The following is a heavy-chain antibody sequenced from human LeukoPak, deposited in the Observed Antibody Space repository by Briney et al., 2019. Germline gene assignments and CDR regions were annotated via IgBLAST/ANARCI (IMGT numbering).Heavy chain of an antibody. CDR2: ISAYNGNT. D-gene: IGHD3-22*01. CDR1: GYTFTSYG. CDR3: ARDRYYYDSSGNFDY. V-gene: IGHV1-18*01. Sequence: ASVKVSCKASGYTFTSYGISWVRQAPGQGLEWMGWISAYNGNTNYAQKLQGRVTMTTDTSTSTAYMELRSLRSDDTAVYYCARDRYYYDSSGNFDYWGQGTLSPSPQ. J-gene: IGHJ4*02.